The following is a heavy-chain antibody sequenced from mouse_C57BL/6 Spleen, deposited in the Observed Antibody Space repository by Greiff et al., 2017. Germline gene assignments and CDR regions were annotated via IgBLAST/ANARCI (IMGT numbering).Heavy chain of an antibody. CDR3: ARQNYGSSAFDY. V-gene: IGHV5-6*01. CDR2: ISSGGSYT. J-gene: IGHJ2*01. Sequence: EVKLVESGGDLVKPGGSLKLSCAASGFTFSSYGMSWVRQTPDKRLEWVATISSGGSYTYYPDSVKGRFTISRDNAKNTLYLQMSSLKSEDTAMFDCARQNYGSSAFDYWGQGTTLTVSS. CDR1: GFTFSSYG. D-gene: IGHD1-1*01.